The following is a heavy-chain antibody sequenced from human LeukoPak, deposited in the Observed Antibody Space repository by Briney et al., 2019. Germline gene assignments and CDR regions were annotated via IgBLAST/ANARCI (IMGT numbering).Heavy chain of an antibody. J-gene: IGHJ1*01. V-gene: IGHV4-30-2*01. Sequence: SQTLSLTCTVSGGSISSGGYSWSWIRQPPGKGLEWIGYIYHSGSTYYNPSLKSRVTISVDRSKNQFSLKLSSVTAADTAVYYCARVGERSGGSCYSGPFQHWGQGTLVTVSS. D-gene: IGHD2-15*01. CDR3: ARVGERSGGSCYSGPFQH. CDR2: IYHSGST. CDR1: GGSISSGGYS.